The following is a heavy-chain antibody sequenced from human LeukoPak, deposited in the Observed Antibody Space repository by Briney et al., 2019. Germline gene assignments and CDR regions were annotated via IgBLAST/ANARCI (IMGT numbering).Heavy chain of an antibody. CDR2: INHSGST. V-gene: IGHV4-34*01. D-gene: IGHD3-10*01. CDR3: ASKIPRSGSYYRSYYYMDV. Sequence: SETLSLTCAVYGGSFSGYYWSWIRQPPGKGLEWIGEINHSGSTNYNPSLKSRVTISVDTSKNQFSLKLSSVTAADTAVYYCASKIPRSGSYYRSYYYMDVWGKGTTVTVSS. J-gene: IGHJ6*03. CDR1: GGSFSGYY.